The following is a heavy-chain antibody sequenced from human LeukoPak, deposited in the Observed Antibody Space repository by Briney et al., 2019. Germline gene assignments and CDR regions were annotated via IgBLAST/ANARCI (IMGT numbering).Heavy chain of an antibody. CDR3: GRRSSSAWPLDY. CDR2: IRNKANSYTT. V-gene: IGHV3-72*01. J-gene: IGHJ4*02. D-gene: IGHD6-19*01. CDR1: GFIFSDYY. Sequence: GGSLRLSCAASGFIFSDYYMDWVRQAPGKGLEWVGRIRNKANSYTTEYAPSVKGRFTISRDDSKNSVYLQMNSLKTEDTAVYYCGRRSSSAWPLDYWGQGTLVTVSS.